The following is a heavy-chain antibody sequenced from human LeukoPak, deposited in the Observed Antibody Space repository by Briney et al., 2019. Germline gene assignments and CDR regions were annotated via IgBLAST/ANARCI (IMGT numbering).Heavy chain of an antibody. CDR1: GFTFNSYA. CDR2: ISSNGGST. J-gene: IGHJ4*02. CDR3: ARGMVSPDY. Sequence: PGGSLRLSCAASGFTFNSYAMHWVRQAPGKGLEYVSAISSNGGSTYYANSVKGRFTISRDNSKNTLYLQMGSLRAEDMAVYYCARGMVSPDYWGQGTLVTVSS. V-gene: IGHV3-64*01. D-gene: IGHD5-18*01.